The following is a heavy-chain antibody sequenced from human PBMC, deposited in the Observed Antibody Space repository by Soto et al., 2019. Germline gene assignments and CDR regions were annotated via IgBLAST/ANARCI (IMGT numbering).Heavy chain of an antibody. CDR2: ISGSGGST. J-gene: IGHJ5*02. CDR1: GFTFSSYA. V-gene: IGHV3-23*01. CDR3: AKDSSINWNYNWFDP. Sequence: GGSLRLSCAASGFTFSSYAMSWVRQAPGKGLEWVSAISGSGGSTYYADSVKGRFTISRDNSKNTLYLQMNSLRAEDTAVYYCAKDSSINWNYNWFDPWGQGTLVTVSS. D-gene: IGHD1-1*01.